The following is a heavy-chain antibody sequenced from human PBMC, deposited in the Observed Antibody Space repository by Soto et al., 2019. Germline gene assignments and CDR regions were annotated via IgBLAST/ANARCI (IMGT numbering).Heavy chain of an antibody. CDR1: GGTFSSYA. J-gene: IGHJ3*02. V-gene: IGHV1-69*13. CDR2: IIPIFGTA. Sequence: SVKVSCKASGGTFSSYAISWVRQAPGQGLEWMGGIIPIFGTANYAQKFQGRVTMTADESTSTAYMELRSLRSDDTAVYYCARDDLIAVAGPESFDICGQRTMVTVSS. D-gene: IGHD6-19*01. CDR3: ARDDLIAVAGPESFDI.